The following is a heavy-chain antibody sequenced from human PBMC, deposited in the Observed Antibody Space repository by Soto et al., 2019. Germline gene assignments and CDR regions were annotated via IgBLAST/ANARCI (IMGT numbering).Heavy chain of an antibody. CDR2: ISGSADST. Sequence: EVQLLESGGGFIHPGGSLRLSCAASGFSFSSFAMNWVRQAPGKGLEWVSIISGSADSTFYADSVKGRFTISRDNSKSTLYLQIYSLRAEDTAVYYCAKPRGAMIYAISVYGMDVWGQGTTVTVSS. V-gene: IGHV3-23*01. J-gene: IGHJ6*02. D-gene: IGHD2-8*01. CDR3: AKPRGAMIYAISVYGMDV. CDR1: GFSFSSFA.